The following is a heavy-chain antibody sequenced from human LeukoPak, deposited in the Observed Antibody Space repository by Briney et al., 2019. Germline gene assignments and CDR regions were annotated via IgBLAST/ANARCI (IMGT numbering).Heavy chain of an antibody. V-gene: IGHV1-69*06. Sequence: GASVKVSCKASGGTFSSYAISWVRQAPGQGLEWMGGIIPIFGTANYAQKFQGRVTITADKSTSTAYMELSSLRSEDTAVYYCARSDYGDSTVFHYYYMDVWGKGTTVTVSS. CDR3: ARSDYGDSTVFHYYYMDV. D-gene: IGHD4-17*01. CDR2: IIPIFGTA. CDR1: GGTFSSYA. J-gene: IGHJ6*03.